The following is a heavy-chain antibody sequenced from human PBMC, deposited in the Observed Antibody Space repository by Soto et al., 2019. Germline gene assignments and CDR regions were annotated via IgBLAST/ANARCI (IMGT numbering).Heavy chain of an antibody. CDR1: GGSISSGGYY. J-gene: IGHJ4*02. Sequence: SETLSVTCTVSGGSISSGGYYWSWIRQHPGKGLEWIGYIYYSGSTYYILSLKSRVTISVDTSKNQFSLKLSSVTAADTAVYYWARDLPHYYDSSGYHRGYFDYWGQGTLVPSPQ. CDR3: ARDLPHYYDSSGYHRGYFDY. V-gene: IGHV4-31*03. CDR2: IYYSGST. D-gene: IGHD3-22*01.